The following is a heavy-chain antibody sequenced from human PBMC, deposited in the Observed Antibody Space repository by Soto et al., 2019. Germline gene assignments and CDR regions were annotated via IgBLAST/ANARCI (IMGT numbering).Heavy chain of an antibody. CDR2: ISGSGGST. J-gene: IGHJ4*02. CDR3: AKDHWGSY. Sequence: EMQLLESGGGLVQPGGTLRLSCAASGFSFSSYAMSWVRQAPGKGLEWVSAISGSGGSTYYADSVKGRFTISRDNSKNTLYLQMNSLIVEDAALYYCAKDHWGSYSGQGALVTVSS. D-gene: IGHD3-16*01. CDR1: GFSFSSYA. V-gene: IGHV3-23*01.